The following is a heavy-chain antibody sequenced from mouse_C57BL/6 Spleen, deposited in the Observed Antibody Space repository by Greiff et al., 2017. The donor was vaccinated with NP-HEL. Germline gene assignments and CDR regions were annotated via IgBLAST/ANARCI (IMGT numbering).Heavy chain of an antibody. Sequence: VESGGGLVKPGGSLKLSCAASGFTFSSYAMSWVRQTPEKRLEWVATISDGGSYTYYPDNVKGRFTISRDNAKNNLYLQMSHLKSEDTAMYYCARDRGVDYWGQGTTLTVSS. D-gene: IGHD3-3*01. J-gene: IGHJ2*01. CDR2: ISDGGSYT. V-gene: IGHV5-4*01. CDR1: GFTFSSYA. CDR3: ARDRGVDY.